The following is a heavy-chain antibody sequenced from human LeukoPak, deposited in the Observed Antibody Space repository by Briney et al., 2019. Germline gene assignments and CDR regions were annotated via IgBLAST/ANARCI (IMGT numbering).Heavy chain of an antibody. CDR2: IYHSGST. J-gene: IGHJ5*02. CDR3: ARAYRSSWYANWFDP. V-gene: IGHV4-38-2*02. Sequence: PSETLSLTCIVSGDSISSNYYWDWIRQPPGKGLEWIGSIYHSGSTYYNPSLKSRVTISVDTSKNQFSLKLSSVTAADTAVYFCARAYRSSWYANWFDPWGQGTLVTVSS. D-gene: IGHD6-13*01. CDR1: GDSISSNYY.